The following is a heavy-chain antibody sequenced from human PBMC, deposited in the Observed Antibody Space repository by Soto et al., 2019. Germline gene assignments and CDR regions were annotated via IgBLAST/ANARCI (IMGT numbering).Heavy chain of an antibody. V-gene: IGHV3-7*01. D-gene: IGHD3-10*01. CDR3: ASGNYNTGMAV. Sequence: QRKRLERVANIKKDGNEQYYVDSVKGRFTVSRDNAKNSVDLQMNSLRPEDSGVYYCASGNYNTGMAVRGHGTTVTVSS. CDR2: IKKDGNEQ. J-gene: IGHJ6*02.